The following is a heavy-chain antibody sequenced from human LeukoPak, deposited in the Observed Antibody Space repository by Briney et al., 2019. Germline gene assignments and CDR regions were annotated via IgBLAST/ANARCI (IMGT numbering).Heavy chain of an antibody. V-gene: IGHV3-73*01. CDR2: IRSKANSYAT. Sequence: GGSLRLSCAVSGFTFSGSAMHWVRQASGKGLEWVGRIRSKANSYATAYAASVKGRFTISRDDSKNTAYLQMNSLKTEDTAVYYCTRPYFNDSSGYYYFAPGYWGQGTLVTVSS. CDR1: GFTFSGSA. J-gene: IGHJ4*02. D-gene: IGHD3-22*01. CDR3: TRPYFNDSSGYYYFAPGY.